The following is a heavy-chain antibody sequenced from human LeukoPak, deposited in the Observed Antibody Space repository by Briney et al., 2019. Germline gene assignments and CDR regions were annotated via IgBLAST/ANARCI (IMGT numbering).Heavy chain of an antibody. D-gene: IGHD3-22*01. Sequence: GASVKVSCRASGYTFTSYSITWVRQAPGQGLEWMGLISTYKGNTDYAQNLQGRLTMTTDTSTSTAYMELRGLTSDDTAVYYCATTRRGYYDSSGYNDHWGQGTLVTVA. V-gene: IGHV1-18*01. CDR2: ISTYKGNT. CDR3: ATTRRGYYDSSGYNDH. CDR1: GYTFTSYS. J-gene: IGHJ5*02.